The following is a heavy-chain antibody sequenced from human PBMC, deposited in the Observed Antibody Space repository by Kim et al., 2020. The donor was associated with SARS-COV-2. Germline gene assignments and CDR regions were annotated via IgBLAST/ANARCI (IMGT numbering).Heavy chain of an antibody. J-gene: IGHJ6*02. CDR2: ISSNGGST. V-gene: IGHV3-64D*09. CDR3: VKADV. Sequence: ISSNGGSTYYADSVKGRFSISRDNSKNTLYLQMSSLRAEDTAVYYCVKADVWGQGTTVTVSS.